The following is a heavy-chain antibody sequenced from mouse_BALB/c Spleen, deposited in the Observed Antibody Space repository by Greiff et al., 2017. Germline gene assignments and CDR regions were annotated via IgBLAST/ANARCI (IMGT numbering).Heavy chain of an antibody. CDR3: ARSGDSSGYSFAY. J-gene: IGHJ3*01. D-gene: IGHD3-2*01. Sequence: DVQLQESGPGLVKPSQSLSLTCTVTGYSITSDYAWNWIRQFPGNKLEWMGYISYSGSTSYNPSLKSRISITRDTSKNQFFLQLNSVTTEDTATYYCARSGDSSGYSFAYWGQGTLVTVSA. V-gene: IGHV3-2*02. CDR1: GYSITSDYA. CDR2: ISYSGST.